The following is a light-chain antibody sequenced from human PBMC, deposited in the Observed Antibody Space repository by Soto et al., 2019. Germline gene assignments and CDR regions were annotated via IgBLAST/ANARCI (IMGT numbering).Light chain of an antibody. CDR1: SSDVGGYNY. V-gene: IGLV2-8*01. J-gene: IGLJ2*01. Sequence: QSALTQPPSASGSPGQSVTISCTGTSSDVGGYNYVSWYQQHPDKAPKLIIYGVSKRPSGVPDRFSGSKSGNTASLTVSGLQAEDEADYYCSSYGGYNNVIFGGGTKVTVL. CDR2: GVS. CDR3: SSYGGYNNVI.